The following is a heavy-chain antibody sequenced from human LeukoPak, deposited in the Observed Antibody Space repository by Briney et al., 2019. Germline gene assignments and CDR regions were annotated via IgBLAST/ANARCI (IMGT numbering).Heavy chain of an antibody. CDR3: ATRIAARNYFDY. V-gene: IGHV3-30*04. CDR2: ISYDGSNK. Sequence: GRSLRLSCAASGFTFSSYAMHWVRQAPGKGLEWVAVISYDGSNKYYADSVKGRFTISRDNSKNTLYLQMNSPRAEDTAVYYCATRIAARNYFDYWGQGTLVTVSS. CDR1: GFTFSSYA. J-gene: IGHJ4*02. D-gene: IGHD6-6*01.